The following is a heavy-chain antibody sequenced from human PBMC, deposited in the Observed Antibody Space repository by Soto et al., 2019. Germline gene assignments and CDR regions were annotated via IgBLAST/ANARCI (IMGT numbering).Heavy chain of an antibody. D-gene: IGHD1-1*01. V-gene: IGHV4-59*01. J-gene: IGHJ4*02. CDR3: ASYGGALNFES. Sequence: QVHLQESGPGLVQPSETLSLTCSVSGRSMSSNYWSWIRQSPDKGLEWLGYVFYGGTDYNPSLGGRASMSADTPKSQFSLNLLSGTFAARAVFYRASYGGALNFESRGRGILVTVSA. CDR1: GRSMSSNY. CDR2: VFYGGT.